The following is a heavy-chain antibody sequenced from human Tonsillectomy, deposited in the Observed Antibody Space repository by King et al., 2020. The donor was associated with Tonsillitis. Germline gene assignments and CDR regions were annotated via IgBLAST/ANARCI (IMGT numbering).Heavy chain of an antibody. CDR1: GFTFSSYD. D-gene: IGHD2-2*01. CDR3: ARGSCSSTICQPRYYYYYGMDV. V-gene: IGHV3-33*05. CDR2: ISSDGSNK. Sequence: VQLVESGGGVVQPGRSLRLSCAASGFTFSSYDMHWVRQAPGKGLEWVAIISSDGSNKYYADSVKGRFTISRDNSKNTLYLQMNSLRAEDTAVYYCARGSCSSTICQPRYYYYYGMDVWGQGTTVTVSS. J-gene: IGHJ6*02.